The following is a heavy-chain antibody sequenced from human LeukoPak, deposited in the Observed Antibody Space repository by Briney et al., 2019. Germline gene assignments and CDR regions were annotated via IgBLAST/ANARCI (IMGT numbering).Heavy chain of an antibody. V-gene: IGHV4-34*01. D-gene: IGHD3-3*01. CDR3: ARARRDSGYYKVDY. CDR1: GGSLSGSY. CDR2: INHSGSA. Sequence: SETLSLTCAVYGGSLSGSYCSWIRQPPGKGLEWIGEINHSGSANYNPSLKSRVTLSIDKSKNQFSLNLNSVTAADTAVYYCARARRDSGYYKVDYWGQGTLVTVSS. J-gene: IGHJ4*02.